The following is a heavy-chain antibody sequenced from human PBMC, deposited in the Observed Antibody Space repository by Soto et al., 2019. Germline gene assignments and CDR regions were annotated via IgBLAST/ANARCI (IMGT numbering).Heavy chain of an antibody. CDR2: ISGSGGST. J-gene: IGHJ4*02. D-gene: IGHD3-22*01. V-gene: IGHV3-23*01. CDR1: GFTFSSYA. CDR3: AKDHYYDSSGLYFDY. Sequence: GGSLRLSCAASGFTFSSYAMSWVRQAPGKGLEWVSAISGSGGSTYYADSVKGRFTISRDNSRNTLYLQMNSLRAEDTAVYYCAKDHYYDSSGLYFDYWGQGTLVTVSS.